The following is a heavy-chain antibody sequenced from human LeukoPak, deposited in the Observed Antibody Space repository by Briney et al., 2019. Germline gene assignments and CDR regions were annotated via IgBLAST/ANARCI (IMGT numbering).Heavy chain of an antibody. V-gene: IGHV3-30*04. J-gene: IGHJ4*02. CDR3: ARALFSGSYYPSLGY. D-gene: IGHD1-26*01. CDR2: ISYDGRDK. Sequence: GGSLSLSCGASGFPFRSYAMQWVRQAPGEGLEGVADISYDGRDKYYVDYVKGRFTISRDNSKNTLSLPMNSLRAEDTAVYYCARALFSGSYYPSLGYWGQGTLVTVSS. CDR1: GFPFRSYA.